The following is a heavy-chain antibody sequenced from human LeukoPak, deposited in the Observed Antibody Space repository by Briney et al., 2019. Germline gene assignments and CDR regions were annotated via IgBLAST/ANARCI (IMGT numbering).Heavy chain of an antibody. CDR1: GYTFTGYY. D-gene: IGHD6-13*01. J-gene: IGHJ5*02. CDR2: INPNSGGT. CDR3: AVSWYVRGNWFDP. Sequence: ASVKVSCKASGYTFTGYYMHWVRQAPGQGLEWMGWINPNSGGTNYAQKFQGRVTMTRDTSISTAYMELSRLRSDDTAVYYCAVSWYVRGNWFDPWGQGTLVIVSS. V-gene: IGHV1-2*02.